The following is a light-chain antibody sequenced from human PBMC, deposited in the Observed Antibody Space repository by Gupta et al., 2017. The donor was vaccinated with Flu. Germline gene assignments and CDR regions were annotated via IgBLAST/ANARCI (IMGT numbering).Light chain of an antibody. Sequence: GSVTLSCRAGESVSRNFLVWYQQKPGQAPRVLIYSTSNRAPGIPDRFSGGGSGTDFTLTINRLEPEDCALNYCHQCKTSPYTFGQGTKLEIK. CDR3: HQCKTSPYT. CDR1: ESVSRNF. CDR2: STS. J-gene: IGKJ2*01. V-gene: IGKV3-20*01.